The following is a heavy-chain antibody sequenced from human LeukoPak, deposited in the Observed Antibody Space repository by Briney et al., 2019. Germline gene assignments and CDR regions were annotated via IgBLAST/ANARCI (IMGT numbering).Heavy chain of an antibody. CDR2: ISYDGSNE. CDR3: ARDLVYSSGWYAGELDH. CDR1: GFAFSNDA. V-gene: IGHV3-30*04. Sequence: PGGSLRLSCSASGFAFSNDAMHWVRQAPGRGLEWLAVISYDGSNEDYAESVRGRFTISRDNSKSTLFLQMNSLRPEDTGVYYCARDLVYSSGWYAGELDHWGLGTLVIVSS. D-gene: IGHD6-19*01. J-gene: IGHJ4*02.